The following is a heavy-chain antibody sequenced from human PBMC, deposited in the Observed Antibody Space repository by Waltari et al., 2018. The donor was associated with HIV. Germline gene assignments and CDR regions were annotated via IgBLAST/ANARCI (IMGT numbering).Heavy chain of an antibody. CDR3: ARGPQDYPKYYFDY. D-gene: IGHD4-17*01. CDR2: MNPNSGNT. Sequence: QVQLVQSGAEVKKSGASVKVHCKASGYTYTSYDINWVRQATGQGLEWLGCMNPNSGNTGYAQRFQGRVTMTRNTSISTAYMELSSLRSEDTAVYFCARGPQDYPKYYFDYWGQGTLVTVSS. V-gene: IGHV1-8*01. J-gene: IGHJ4*02. CDR1: GYTYTSYD.